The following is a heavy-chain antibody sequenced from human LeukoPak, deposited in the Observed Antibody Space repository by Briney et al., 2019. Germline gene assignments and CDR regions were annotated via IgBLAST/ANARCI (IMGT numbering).Heavy chain of an antibody. CDR3: ARRVVSSSWEYDY. Sequence: SETLSLTCTVSGGSISSYYWSWLRQPPGKGLEWIGYIYYSGSTNYNPSLKSRVTISVDTSKNQFSLKLSSVTAADTAVYYCARRVVSSSWEYDYWGQGTLVTVSS. J-gene: IGHJ4*02. CDR2: IYYSGST. CDR1: GGSISSYY. V-gene: IGHV4-59*08. D-gene: IGHD6-13*01.